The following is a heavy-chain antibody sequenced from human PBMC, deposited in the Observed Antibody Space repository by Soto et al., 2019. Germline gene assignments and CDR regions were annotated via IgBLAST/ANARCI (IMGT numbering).Heavy chain of an antibody. D-gene: IGHD1-26*01. J-gene: IGHJ4*02. CDR2: IIPIFGTA. CDR3: ATEGSPNYFDY. CDR1: GYTFTSYG. V-gene: IGHV1-69*13. Sequence: SVKVSCEASGYTFTSYGISWVRQAPGQGLEWMGGIIPIFGTANYAQKFQGRVTITADESTSTAYMELSSLRSEDTAVYYCATEGSPNYFDYWGQGTLVTVSS.